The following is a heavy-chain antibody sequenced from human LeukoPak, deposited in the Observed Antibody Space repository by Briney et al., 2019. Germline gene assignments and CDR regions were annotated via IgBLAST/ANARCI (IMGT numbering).Heavy chain of an antibody. V-gene: IGHV3-7*01. J-gene: IGHJ4*02. Sequence: PGGSLRLSCAASGFTFSSYWMSWVRQAPGKGLEWVANIKQDGSEKYYVDSVKGRFTISRDNAKNSLYLQMNSLRAEDTAVYYCARDLWEPPYYFDYWGQGTLVTASS. CDR3: ARDLWEPPYYFDY. CDR2: IKQDGSEK. D-gene: IGHD1-26*01. CDR1: GFTFSSYW.